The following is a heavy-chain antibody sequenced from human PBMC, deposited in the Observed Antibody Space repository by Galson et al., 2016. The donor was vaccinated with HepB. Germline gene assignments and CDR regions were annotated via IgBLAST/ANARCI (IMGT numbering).Heavy chain of an antibody. CDR3: ARGEGAATFYFDY. D-gene: IGHD2-15*01. CDR1: GFTFDGYA. CDR2: IRDKGYGGTT. J-gene: IGHJ4*02. V-gene: IGHV3-49*03. Sequence: SLRLSCATSGFTFDGYALSWFRQAPGKGLEWVGFIRDKGYGGTTEYAASVKGRFSISRDDSKPIAYLQMNSLQTEDTAVYYCARGEGAATFYFDYWGQGTLVTVSS.